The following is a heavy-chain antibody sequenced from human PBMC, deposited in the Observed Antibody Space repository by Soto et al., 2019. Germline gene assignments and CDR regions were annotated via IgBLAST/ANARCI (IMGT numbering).Heavy chain of an antibody. V-gene: IGHV3-30*18. CDR1: GFTFSSYS. CDR3: AKDQSPFYCGGDCYSKGFDY. CDR2: ITYNRSNK. D-gene: IGHD2-21*01. Sequence: PGGSLRLSCAASGFTFSSYSMNWVRQAPGKGLEWVSVITYNRSNKYYAESVKGRFTISRDNSKNTLYLQMNSLRAEDTAVYYCAKDQSPFYCGGDCYSKGFDYWGQGTLVTVSS. J-gene: IGHJ4*02.